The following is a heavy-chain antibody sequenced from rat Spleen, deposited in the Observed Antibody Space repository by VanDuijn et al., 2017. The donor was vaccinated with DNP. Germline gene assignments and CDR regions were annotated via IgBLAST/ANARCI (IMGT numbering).Heavy chain of an antibody. CDR3: TAELGGY. Sequence: EVQLVESGGGLVQPGRSMKLSCAASGFTFSNFDMAWVRQAPKKGLEWVATISYDGSSTYYRDSVKGRFTISRDNAKSTLYVQMDSLRSEDTATYYCTAELGGYWGQGTLVTVSS. V-gene: IGHV5-7*01. CDR1: GFTFSNFD. CDR2: ISYDGSST. J-gene: IGHJ3*01. D-gene: IGHD5-1*01.